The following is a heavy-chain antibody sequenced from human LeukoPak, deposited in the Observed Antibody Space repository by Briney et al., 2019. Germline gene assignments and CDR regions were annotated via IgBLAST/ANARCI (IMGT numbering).Heavy chain of an antibody. J-gene: IGHJ4*02. V-gene: IGHV4-61*02. CDR2: IYTSGST. Sequence: SQTLSLTCTVSGGSISSGSYYWSWIRQPAGKGLEWIGRIYTSGSTNYNPSLKSRVTISVDTSKNQFSLKLSSETAADTAVYYCARESADQIAAAGTSDYWGQGTLVTVSS. CDR3: ARESADQIAAAGTSDY. CDR1: GGSISSGSYY. D-gene: IGHD6-13*01.